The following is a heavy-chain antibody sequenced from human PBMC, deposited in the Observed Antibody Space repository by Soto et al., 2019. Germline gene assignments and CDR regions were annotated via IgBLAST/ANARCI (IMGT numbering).Heavy chain of an antibody. CDR3: ARGYCSGSSCYTGFDS. CDR2: IYPGDSDT. J-gene: IGHJ4*02. CDR1: GYSFTSYW. V-gene: IGHV5-51*01. Sequence: PGESLKISCKGSGYSFTSYWIGWVRQMPGKGLEWMGIIYPGDSDTRFSPSFQGQVTISADKSISTAYLQWSSLKASDTAIYYCARGYCSGSSCYTGFDSWGQGTLVTVSS. D-gene: IGHD2-2*02.